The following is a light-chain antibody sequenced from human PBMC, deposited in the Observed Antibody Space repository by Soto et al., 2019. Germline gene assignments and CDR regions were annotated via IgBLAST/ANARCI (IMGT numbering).Light chain of an antibody. J-gene: IGLJ3*02. CDR1: ASNIGNYNY. CDR2: GVS. V-gene: IGLV2-14*01. CDR3: YSYSAYTTLWV. Sequence: QSALTQPASVSGSPGQSITISCTGTASNIGNYNYVSWYQVHPGKAPKLLIYGVSNRPSGVSNRFSGSKSGNAASLTISGLHAEDEADYYCYSYSAYTTLWVFGGGTKLTVL.